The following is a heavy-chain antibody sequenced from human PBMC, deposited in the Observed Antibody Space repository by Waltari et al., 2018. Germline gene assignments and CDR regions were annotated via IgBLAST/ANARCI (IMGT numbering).Heavy chain of an antibody. CDR3: ARYQSQRDCDY. Sequence: QVQLVQSGAEVKKPGALVKVSCKASGYTFTGYYMHWVRQAPGQGLEWMGWINPNSGDTNYSQKFQGRVTMTRHTSISTAYLELSRLRSDDTAVYYCARYQSQRDCDYWGQGTLVTVSS. J-gene: IGHJ4*02. D-gene: IGHD2-2*01. V-gene: IGHV1-2*02. CDR1: GYTFTGYY. CDR2: INPNSGDT.